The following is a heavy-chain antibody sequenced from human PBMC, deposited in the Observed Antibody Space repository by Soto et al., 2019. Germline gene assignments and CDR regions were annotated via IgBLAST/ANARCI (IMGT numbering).Heavy chain of an antibody. V-gene: IGHV1-18*01. CDR1: GYTFTRYV. Sequence: APVKVAWKASGYTFTRYVISWVRQAPGKGLEWMGWISAYNGNTNYAQKLQGRVTMTTDTSTSTAYMELRSLRSDDTAVYYCARDRITGTTSYYYGMDVWGQGTTVTVSS. D-gene: IGHD1-7*01. CDR2: ISAYNGNT. J-gene: IGHJ6*02. CDR3: ARDRITGTTSYYYGMDV.